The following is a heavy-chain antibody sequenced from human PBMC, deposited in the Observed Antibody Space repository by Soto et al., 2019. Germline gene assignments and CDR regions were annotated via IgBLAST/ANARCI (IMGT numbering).Heavy chain of an antibody. CDR3: ARDCGGGGGSCTEGMDV. V-gene: IGHV4-31*01. CDR2: IYYSGST. Sequence: QVQLQESGPGLVKPSQTLSLTCTVSGGSISSGGYYWSWIRKHPVKGLEWIGYIYYSGSTYYNPSLKRQVTISVDTSKKQFYLKLSSVTAEDTAVYYCARDCGGGGGSCTEGMDVWGQGTTGTVS. CDR1: GGSISSGGYY. D-gene: IGHD2-15*01. J-gene: IGHJ6*02.